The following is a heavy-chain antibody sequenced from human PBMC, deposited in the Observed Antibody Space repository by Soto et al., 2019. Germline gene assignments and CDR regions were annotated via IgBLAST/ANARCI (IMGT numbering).Heavy chain of an antibody. J-gene: IGHJ6*03. D-gene: IGHD3-16*01. CDR3: ACWGGYFYYYMDV. V-gene: IGHV4-59*02. Sequence: QVQLQESGPGLVKPSETLSLTCTVSGGSVSSYYWSWIRQHPGKGLEWIGYIYDSGSTNYNPSLKSRVTISVDTSKNQFSLKLTSVTAADTAVYYCACWGGYFYYYMDVWGRGTTVTVSS. CDR1: GGSVSSYY. CDR2: IYDSGST.